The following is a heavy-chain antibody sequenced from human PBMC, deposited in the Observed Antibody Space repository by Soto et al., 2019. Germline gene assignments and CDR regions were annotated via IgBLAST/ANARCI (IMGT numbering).Heavy chain of an antibody. J-gene: IGHJ3*02. CDR3: ARVSGWHEYGAFDI. Sequence: PSEPLSLTCTVSGGSGSSGSYYWSWIRQPPGKGLEWIGYIYYSGSTNYNPSLKSRVTISVDTSKNQFSLKLSSVTAADTAVYYCARVSGWHEYGAFDIWGQGTMVTVSS. V-gene: IGHV4-61*01. D-gene: IGHD6-19*01. CDR1: GGSGSSGSYY. CDR2: IYYSGST.